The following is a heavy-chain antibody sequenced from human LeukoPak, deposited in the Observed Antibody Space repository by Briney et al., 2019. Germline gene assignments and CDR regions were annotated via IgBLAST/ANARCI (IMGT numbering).Heavy chain of an antibody. CDR2: INANTGNP. CDR1: GYIFTNYT. D-gene: IGHD6-13*01. J-gene: IGHJ3*02. CDR3: ARESWANPLWEAAAGGLDAFDI. V-gene: IGHV7-4-1*02. Sequence: GASVKVSCKASGYIFTNYTINWVRQAPGQGLEWMGWINANTGNPTYAQGFTGRFVFSLDTSVSTAYLQINSLKAEDTAVYYCARESWANPLWEAAAGGLDAFDIWGQGTMVTVSS.